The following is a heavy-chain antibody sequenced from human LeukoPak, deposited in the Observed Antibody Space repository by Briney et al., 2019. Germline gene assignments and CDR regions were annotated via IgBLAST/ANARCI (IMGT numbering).Heavy chain of an antibody. J-gene: IGHJ4*02. D-gene: IGHD3-22*01. V-gene: IGHV3-21*04. CDR1: GFTFSSYG. Sequence: GGSLRLSCAASGFTFSSYGMNWVRQAPGMGLEWVSSITSNSFIYFADSVKGRFTISRDNAKNTLYLQMNSLRAEDTAVYHCAKGSYYYDSADYFDYWGQGTLVTVSS. CDR3: AKGSYYYDSADYFDY. CDR2: ITSNSFI.